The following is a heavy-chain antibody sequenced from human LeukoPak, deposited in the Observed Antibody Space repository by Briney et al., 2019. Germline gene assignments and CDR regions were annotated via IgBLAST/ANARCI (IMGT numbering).Heavy chain of an antibody. CDR2: VSYSGST. V-gene: IGHV4-31*01. CDR1: GGSISSGDYY. CDR3: ASGPNRYYFDF. D-gene: IGHD1-14*01. Sequence: SQTLSLTCSVSGGSISSGDYYWSWIRQQPGRGLEWIGYVSYSGSTLYNPSLKGPLIISADTSKNQFSLKLTSVSVADTAVYYCASGPNRYYFDFWGQGTLVTVSS. J-gene: IGHJ4*02.